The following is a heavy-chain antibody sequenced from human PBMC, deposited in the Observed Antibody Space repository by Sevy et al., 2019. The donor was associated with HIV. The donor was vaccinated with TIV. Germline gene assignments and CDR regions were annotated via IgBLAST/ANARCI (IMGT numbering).Heavy chain of an antibody. V-gene: IGHV4-34*01. CDR3: ARRGVVPAATPVHYYYGMDV. Sequence: SDTLSLTCAVYGGSFSGYYWSWIRQPPGKGLEWIGEINHSGSTNYNPSLKSRVTISVDTSKNQFSLKLSSVTAADTAVYYCARRGVVPAATPVHYYYGMDVWGQGTTVTVSS. CDR2: INHSGST. J-gene: IGHJ6*02. D-gene: IGHD2-2*01. CDR1: GGSFSGYY.